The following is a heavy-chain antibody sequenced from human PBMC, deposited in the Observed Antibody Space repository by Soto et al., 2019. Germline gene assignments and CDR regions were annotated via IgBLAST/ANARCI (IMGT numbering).Heavy chain of an antibody. D-gene: IGHD3-22*01. CDR1: GTTLDSFT. J-gene: IGHJ5*02. CDR2: FVPMFGSA. Sequence: QVQLVQSGAEVKKPGSSVKVSCKPSGTTLDSFTFSWVRQAPGQGLEWMGGFVPMFGSASIAQSFQGRVTITADASTGTGYMELSDLRSEDSAIYYCAREDDTTGHYSWFDPWGPGTLVTVSS. CDR3: AREDDTTGHYSWFDP. V-gene: IGHV1-69*01.